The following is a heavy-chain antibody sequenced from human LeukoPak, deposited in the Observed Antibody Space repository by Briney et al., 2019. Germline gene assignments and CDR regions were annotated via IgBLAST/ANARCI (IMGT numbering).Heavy chain of an antibody. Sequence: PGGSLRLSCAASGFTFSDHYMDWVCQAPGKRLEWVGRTRNKANSYTTEYAASVKGRFTISRDDTKNSLYLQMNSLKTEDTAVYYCAREDYGGSFDWWGQGTLVTVSS. D-gene: IGHD4-23*01. V-gene: IGHV3-72*01. CDR3: AREDYGGSFDW. J-gene: IGHJ4*02. CDR1: GFTFSDHY. CDR2: TRNKANSYTT.